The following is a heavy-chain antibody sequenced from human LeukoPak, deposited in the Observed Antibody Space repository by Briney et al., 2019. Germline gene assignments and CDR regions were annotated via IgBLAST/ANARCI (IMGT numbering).Heavy chain of an antibody. CDR3: ARSYIRDWLFFNWFDP. CDR1: GFTFSSYG. CDR2: ISSSSSYI. Sequence: PGGSPRLSCAASGFTFSSYGMNWVRQAPGKGLEWVSSISSSSSYIYYADSVKGRFTISRDNAKNSLYLQMNSLRAEDTAVYYCARSYIRDWLFFNWFDPWGQGTLVTVSS. J-gene: IGHJ5*02. D-gene: IGHD3/OR15-3a*01. V-gene: IGHV3-21*01.